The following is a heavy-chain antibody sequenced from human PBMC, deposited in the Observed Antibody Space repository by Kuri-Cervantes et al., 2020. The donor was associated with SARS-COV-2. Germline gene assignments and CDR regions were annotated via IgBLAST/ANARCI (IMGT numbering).Heavy chain of an antibody. CDR3: ARFSLGNDLDYYYVMDV. V-gene: IGHV1-2*04. Sequence: ASVKVSCKASGYTFTGYYMHWVRQAPGQGLEWMGWINPNSGGTNYAQKFQGWVTMTRDTSISTVYMELSRLRSDDTAVYYCARFSLGNDLDYYYVMDVWGQGTTVTVSS. J-gene: IGHJ6*02. CDR2: INPNSGGT. D-gene: IGHD1-1*01. CDR1: GYTFTGYY.